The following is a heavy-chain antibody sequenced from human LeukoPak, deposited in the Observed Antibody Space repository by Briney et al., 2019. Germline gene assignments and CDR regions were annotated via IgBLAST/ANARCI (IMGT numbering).Heavy chain of an antibody. CDR3: ARESTPLRGAFDP. CDR1: GFTVRNNH. D-gene: IGHD5-24*01. Sequence: GGSLRLSCAASGFTVRNNHMSWVRQAPGKGLEWVSVIDSRDNTYHADSVRGRFTISRHTSKNTLYLQMNSLRAEDTAVYYCARESTPLRGAFDPWGPGTLVTVSS. CDR2: IDSRDNT. J-gene: IGHJ5*02. V-gene: IGHV3-53*04.